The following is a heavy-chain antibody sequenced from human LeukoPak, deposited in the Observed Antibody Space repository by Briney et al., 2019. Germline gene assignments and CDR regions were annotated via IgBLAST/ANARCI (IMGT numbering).Heavy chain of an antibody. Sequence: GASLRLSCVACGFAFSDFGMTWVRQAPGKGLEWVGYINNVGGSSYYGDSVRGRFSISRDNSKNTLYLQMSSLRAEDTAIYHCAKKSSLIGYWNWFDPWGQGTLVSVSS. CDR1: GFAFSDFG. D-gene: IGHD3-9*01. J-gene: IGHJ5*02. V-gene: IGHV3-23*01. CDR3: AKKSSLIGYWNWFDP. CDR2: INNVGGSS.